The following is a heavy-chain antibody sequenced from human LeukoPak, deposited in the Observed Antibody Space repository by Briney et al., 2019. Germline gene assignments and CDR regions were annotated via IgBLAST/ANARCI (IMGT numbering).Heavy chain of an antibody. CDR3: ARLRFLEWLLPSLTAFDI. CDR2: IYHSGST. Sequence: PSETLSLTCTVSGGSISSYYWSWVRQPPGKGLEWIGEIYHSGSTNYNPSLKSRVTISVDKSKNQFSLKRSSVTAADTAVYYCARLRFLEWLLPSLTAFDIWGQGTMVTVSS. CDR1: GGSISSYY. V-gene: IGHV4-4*02. J-gene: IGHJ3*02. D-gene: IGHD3-3*01.